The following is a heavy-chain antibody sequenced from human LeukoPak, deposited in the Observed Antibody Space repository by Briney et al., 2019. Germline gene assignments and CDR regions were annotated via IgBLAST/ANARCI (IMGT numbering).Heavy chain of an antibody. D-gene: IGHD3-16*01. V-gene: IGHV4-4*07. CDR2: VHTSGSP. CDR1: GGSTIRHY. CDR3: ARVSRNGGSVVWGSWFDP. J-gene: IGHJ5*02. Sequence: PSETLSLTCDVSGGSTIRHYCSWIRLPAGKGLEWIGRVHTSGSPDYSPSLKSRVTMSVDTSKNQVSLRLSSMTAADTAVYFCARVSRNGGSVVWGSWFDPWGQGIRVTVSS.